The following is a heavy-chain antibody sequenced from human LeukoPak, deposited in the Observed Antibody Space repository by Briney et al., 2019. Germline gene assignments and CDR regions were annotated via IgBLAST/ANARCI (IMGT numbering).Heavy chain of an antibody. D-gene: IGHD6-13*01. J-gene: IGHJ4*02. CDR2: INPNSGDT. CDR1: GYTFTGYY. V-gene: IGHV1-2*02. Sequence: ASVKVSCKASGYTFTGYYMHWVRQAPGQGLEWMGWINPNSGDTNYAQKFQGRVTMTRDTSISTAYMELSSLRSDDTAVYYCARARYSTRWQSDFDYWGQGTLVTVSS. CDR3: ARARYSTRWQSDFDY.